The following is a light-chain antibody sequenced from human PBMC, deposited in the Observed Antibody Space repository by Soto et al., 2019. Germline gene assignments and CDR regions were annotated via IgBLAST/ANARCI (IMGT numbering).Light chain of an antibody. V-gene: IGLV2-8*01. Sequence: TSSDVGGYNYVSWCQQHPGKAPKLMIYEVNKRPSGVPDRFSGSKSGNTASLTVSGLQAEDEGDYYCSSHAGSKRVFGPVTKFTVL. J-gene: IGLJ1*01. CDR1: SSDVGGYNY. CDR2: EVN. CDR3: SSHAGSKRV.